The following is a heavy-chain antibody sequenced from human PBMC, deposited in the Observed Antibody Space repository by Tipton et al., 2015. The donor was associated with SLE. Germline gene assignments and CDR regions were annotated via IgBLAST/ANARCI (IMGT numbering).Heavy chain of an antibody. CDR1: GDSISSGGYY. CDR3: ATSITGTTSDY. V-gene: IGHV4-39*07. J-gene: IGHJ4*02. D-gene: IGHD1-7*01. CDR2: IYHSGST. Sequence: TLSLTCTVSGDSISSGGYYWSWIRQPPGKGLEWIGEIYHSGSTNYNPSLKSRVTISVDKSKNQFSLKLSSVTAADTAVYYCATSITGTTSDYWGQGTLVTVSS.